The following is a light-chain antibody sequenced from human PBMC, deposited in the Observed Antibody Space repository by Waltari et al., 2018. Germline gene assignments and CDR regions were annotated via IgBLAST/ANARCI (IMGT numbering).Light chain of an antibody. V-gene: IGKV3-20*01. Sequence: IVLMQSQGILSLSPGERVILPCRPSHSVSRSLAWSQQKPGQAPKLLLYGASTSATGIPDRFTGSGSGTDFSLTISILEPEACALYFCQHYVRLPATFGQGTNVEIK. J-gene: IGKJ1*01. CDR3: QHYVRLPAT. CDR1: HSVSRS. CDR2: GAS.